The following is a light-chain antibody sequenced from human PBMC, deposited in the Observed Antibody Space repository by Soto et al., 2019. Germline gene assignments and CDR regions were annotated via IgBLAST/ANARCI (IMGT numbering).Light chain of an antibody. J-gene: IGKJ1*01. CDR2: DAS. CDR3: QQRSNWPWT. CDR1: QSVRNY. Sequence: EIVLTQSPATLSLSPGERATLSCRASQSVRNYLAWYQQKPGQAPRLLIYDASNRATGIPGRFSGSGSGTDITPTISSLEPEDVGVYCCQQRSNWPWTFGQGTKVEIK. V-gene: IGKV3-11*01.